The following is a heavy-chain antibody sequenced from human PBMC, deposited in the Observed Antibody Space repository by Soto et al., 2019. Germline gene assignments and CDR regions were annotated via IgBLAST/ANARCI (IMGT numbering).Heavy chain of an antibody. D-gene: IGHD1-26*01. CDR1: GFSLSTSGMC. CDR2: IDWDDDK. Sequence: SGPTLVNPTQTLTLTCTFSGFSLSTSGMCVSWIRQPPGKALEWLARIDWDDDKYYSTSLKTRLTISKDTSKNQVVLTMTNMDPVDTATYYCARISGSSGLFDYWSQGTLVTVSS. V-gene: IGHV2-70*11. CDR3: ARISGSSGLFDY. J-gene: IGHJ4*02.